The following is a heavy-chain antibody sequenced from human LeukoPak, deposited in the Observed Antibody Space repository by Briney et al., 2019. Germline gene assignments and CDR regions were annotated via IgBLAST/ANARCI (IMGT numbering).Heavy chain of an antibody. CDR1: GYSFTCYY. J-gene: IGHJ4*02. D-gene: IGHD2-21*02. CDR3: ARSGRAYCGGDCYNLADY. V-gene: IGHV1-2*02. CDR2: INPNSGGT. Sequence: ASVKVSCKASGYSFTCYYMHWVRQAPGQGLEGMGWINPNSGGTNYAQKFQGGVTMTRDTSISTAYMELSSLRSDDTAVYYCARSGRAYCGGDCYNLADYWGQGTLVTVSS.